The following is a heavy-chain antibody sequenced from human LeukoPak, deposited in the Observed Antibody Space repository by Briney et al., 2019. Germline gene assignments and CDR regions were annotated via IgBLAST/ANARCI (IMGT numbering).Heavy chain of an antibody. CDR3: ARDGLGCSSTSCPFDY. J-gene: IGHJ4*02. CDR1: GYTFTSCG. D-gene: IGHD2-2*01. CDR2: ISAYNGNT. Sequence: ASVKVSCKASGYTFTSCGISWVRQAPGQGLEWMGWISAYNGNTNYAQKLQGRVTMTTDTSTSTAYMELRSLRSDDMAVYYCARDGLGCSSTSCPFDYWGQGTLVTVSS. V-gene: IGHV1-18*03.